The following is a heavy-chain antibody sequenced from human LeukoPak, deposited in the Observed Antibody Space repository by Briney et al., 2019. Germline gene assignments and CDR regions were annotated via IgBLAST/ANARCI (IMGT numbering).Heavy chain of an antibody. CDR3: ARGNYYDSRTYYRAFDI. J-gene: IGHJ3*02. CDR2: IYYSGST. Sequence: PSETLSLTCTVSGGSISSGSYYWGWSRQPPGKGLEWIGSIYYSGSTYYNPSLKSRVTISVDTSKNQFSLKLSSVTAADTAVYYCARGNYYDSRTYYRAFDIWGQGTMVTVSS. V-gene: IGHV4-39*07. D-gene: IGHD3-22*01. CDR1: GGSISSGSYY.